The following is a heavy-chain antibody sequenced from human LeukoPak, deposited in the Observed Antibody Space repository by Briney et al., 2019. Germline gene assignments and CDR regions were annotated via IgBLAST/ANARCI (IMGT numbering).Heavy chain of an antibody. CDR3: ARRLKPKDTLSYFDR. Sequence: SETLCLTCTVSGGSVNKYYWSWIRQPPGKGLEWIGYVYSSGITNYNVSLKSRVTISVDTSKNQFSLRLTSMTAADSAVYYCARRLKPKDTLSYFDRWGQGTLVTVSS. V-gene: IGHV4-4*08. D-gene: IGHD5-18*01. J-gene: IGHJ4*02. CDR2: VYSSGIT. CDR1: GGSVNKYY.